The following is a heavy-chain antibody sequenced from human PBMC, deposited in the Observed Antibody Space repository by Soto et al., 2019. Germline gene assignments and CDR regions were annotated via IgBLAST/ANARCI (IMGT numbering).Heavy chain of an antibody. CDR1: GYSFKTYS. D-gene: IGHD2-21*02. CDR3: ARSIVVVTSLDY. CDR2: INAGSGDT. Sequence: ASVKVSCKASGYSFKTYSIHWVRQAPGQRLEWMGSINAGSGDTKYSPHFQGRVTITRDTSASTAYMELSSLRSEDTAVDYCARSIVVVTSLDYWGQGTLVTVSS. J-gene: IGHJ4*02. V-gene: IGHV1-3*01.